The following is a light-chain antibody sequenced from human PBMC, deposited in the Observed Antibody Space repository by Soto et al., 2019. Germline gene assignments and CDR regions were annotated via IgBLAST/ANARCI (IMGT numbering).Light chain of an antibody. V-gene: IGKV1-5*03. Sequence: GDRVTIAWRASQGISDSLAWYQQKPGKAPKLLIYDASSLKSGVPSRFSGSRSGTEYTLTISSLQPDDFATYYCQQFNGYWTFGQGTKVEIK. CDR1: QGISDS. CDR2: DAS. CDR3: QQFNGYWT. J-gene: IGKJ1*01.